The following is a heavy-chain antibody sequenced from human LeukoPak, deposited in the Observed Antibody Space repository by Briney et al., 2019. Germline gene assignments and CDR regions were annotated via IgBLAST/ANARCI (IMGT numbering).Heavy chain of an antibody. CDR3: AKAVGSISWSFDY. J-gene: IGHJ4*02. V-gene: IGHV3-30*18. Sequence: GGSLRLSCAVSGFTFSTYAMHWVRQAPGRGLEWVALISHDGSDKNYADSVKGRFTISRDNSNSTLYLQMDSLRGDDAAVYYCAKAVGSISWSFDYWGQGTLVTVSS. CDR1: GFTFSTYA. CDR2: ISHDGSDK. D-gene: IGHD6-13*01.